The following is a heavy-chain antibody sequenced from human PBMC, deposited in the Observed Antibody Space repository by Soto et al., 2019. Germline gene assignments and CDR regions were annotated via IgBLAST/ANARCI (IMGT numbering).Heavy chain of an antibody. CDR2: IGLEWGRTKYLKT. J-gene: IGHJ5*02. Sequence: ASVKVSCKASGYSFSDYGISWVRQAPGQGLEWMGWIGLEWGRTKYLKTNYAQKFKGRVTMTTDTSTATVYMELRSLRSDDTAVYFCARDYYQLGSDWTDCFDPCGQGTLVTVSS. CDR1: GYSFSDYG. CDR3: ARDYYQLGSDWTDCFDP. D-gene: IGHD3-10*01. V-gene: IGHV1-18*01.